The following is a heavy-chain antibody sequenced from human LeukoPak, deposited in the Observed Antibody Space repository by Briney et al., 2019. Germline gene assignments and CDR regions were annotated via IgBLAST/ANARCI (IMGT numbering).Heavy chain of an antibody. CDR1: GYTFTGYY. J-gene: IGHJ4*02. CDR2: INPNSGGT. CDR3: ARGRPREIQPFDY. D-gene: IGHD5-24*01. Sequence: EASVKVSCKASGYTFTGYYMHWVRQAPGQGLEWMGWINPNSGGTNYAQKVQGRVTMTGDTSISTAYMELSRLRSDDTAVYYCARGRPREIQPFDYWGQGTLVTVSS. V-gene: IGHV1-2*02.